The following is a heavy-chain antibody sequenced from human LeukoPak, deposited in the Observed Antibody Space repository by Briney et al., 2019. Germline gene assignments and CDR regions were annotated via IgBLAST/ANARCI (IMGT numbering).Heavy chain of an antibody. V-gene: IGHV3-23*01. CDR3: ATDLGSSRPNF. CDR2: ISGSGGST. Sequence: GGSLRLSCAASGFTFSSYAMSWVRQAPGKGLEWVSAISGSGGSTYYADSVKGRFTISRDNAKNSLYLQMNSLRAEDTAVYYCATDLGSSRPNFWGQGILVTVSS. CDR1: GFTFSSYA. J-gene: IGHJ4*02. D-gene: IGHD6-13*01.